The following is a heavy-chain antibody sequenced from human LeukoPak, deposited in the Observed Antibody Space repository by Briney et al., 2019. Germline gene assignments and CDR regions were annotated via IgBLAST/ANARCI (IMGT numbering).Heavy chain of an antibody. V-gene: IGHV3-30*02. CDR3: ARSGEPYSSTPFDY. J-gene: IGHJ4*02. CDR2: IRHDGSDK. Sequence: PGGSLRLSCVASGFSLSSSGMHWVRQAPGKGLEWVAFIRHDGSDKYYADSVKGRFTISRDNSKNTLCLQMSSLRAEDTAVYYCARSGEPYSSTPFDYWGQGTLVTVSS. D-gene: IGHD6-13*01. CDR1: GFSLSSSG.